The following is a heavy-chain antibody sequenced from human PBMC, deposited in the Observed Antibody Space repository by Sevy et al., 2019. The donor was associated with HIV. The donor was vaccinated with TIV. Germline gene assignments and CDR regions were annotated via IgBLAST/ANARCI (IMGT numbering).Heavy chain of an antibody. J-gene: IGHJ3*02. CDR3: ANQYSSGWTGAFDI. V-gene: IGHV3-23*01. CDR2: ITGSGRST. D-gene: IGHD6-19*01. CDR1: GFTFSSYV. Sequence: GGYLRLSCVGSGFTFSSYVMSWVRQAPGKGLEWVSSITGSGRSTHSADSVKGRFTISRDNSKKTLYLQMNSLRAEDTAVYYCANQYSSGWTGAFDIWGQGTMVTVSS.